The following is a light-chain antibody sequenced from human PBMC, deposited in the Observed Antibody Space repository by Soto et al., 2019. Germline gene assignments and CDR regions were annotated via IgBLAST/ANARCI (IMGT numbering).Light chain of an antibody. Sequence: QPVLTQPPSASGSPGQSVTISCTGTSSDIGAHVFVSWYQQRPGKAPKLMIYDVTKRPSGVPDRFSGSKSGNTASLTVSGLQAEDEADYYCSSYAGNNDLLFGGGTQLTVL. CDR1: SSDIGAHVF. V-gene: IGLV2-8*01. CDR2: DVT. CDR3: SSYAGNNDLL. J-gene: IGLJ7*01.